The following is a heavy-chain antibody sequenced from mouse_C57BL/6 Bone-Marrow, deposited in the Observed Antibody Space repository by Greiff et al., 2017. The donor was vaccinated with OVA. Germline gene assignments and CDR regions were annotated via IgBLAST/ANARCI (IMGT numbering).Heavy chain of an antibody. D-gene: IGHD2-5*01. CDR3: TRGYSNYYAMDY. Sequence: VKLMESGAELVRPGASVTLSCKASGYTFTDYDMHWVKQTPVHGLEWIGAIDPETGGTAYNQKFKGKAILTADKSSSTAYMELRSLTSEDSAVYYCTRGYSNYYAMDYWGQGTSVTGSS. V-gene: IGHV1-15*01. CDR2: IDPETGGT. CDR1: GYTFTDYD. J-gene: IGHJ4*01.